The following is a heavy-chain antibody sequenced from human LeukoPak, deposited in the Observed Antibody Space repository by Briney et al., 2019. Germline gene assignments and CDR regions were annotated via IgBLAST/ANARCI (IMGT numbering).Heavy chain of an antibody. CDR3: TRDTGGIGSYPDY. CDR2: IKQDGSEK. CDR1: GFTFRNYW. Sequence: GGSLRLSCAASGFTFRNYWMTWVRQTPGKGLEWVANIKQDGSEKYFWDSVKGRFTISRDNARNPVYLQMNSLRVEDTGVYYCTRDTGGIGSYPDYWSQGTLVTVSS. D-gene: IGHD1-26*01. V-gene: IGHV3-7*01. J-gene: IGHJ4*02.